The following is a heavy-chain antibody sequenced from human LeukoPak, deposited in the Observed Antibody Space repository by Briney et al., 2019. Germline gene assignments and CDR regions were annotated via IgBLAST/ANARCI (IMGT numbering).Heavy chain of an antibody. CDR3: ARWGVWYCSGGSCSAARPFDY. Sequence: GGSLRLSCAASGFTFSDYYMSWIRQAPGKGLEWVSYISSSSSYTNYADSAKGRFTISRDNAKNSLYLQMNSLRAEDTAVYYCARWGVWYCSGGSCSAARPFDYWGQGTLVTVSS. D-gene: IGHD2-15*01. CDR1: GFTFSDYY. CDR2: ISSSSSYT. J-gene: IGHJ4*02. V-gene: IGHV3-11*06.